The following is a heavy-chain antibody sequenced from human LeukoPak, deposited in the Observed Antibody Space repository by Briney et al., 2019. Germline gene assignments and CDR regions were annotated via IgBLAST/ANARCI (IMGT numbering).Heavy chain of an antibody. CDR3: AKVLTAAGLDL. D-gene: IGHD6-25*01. CDR1: GGSMSDSIT. V-gene: IGHV4/OR15-8*01. CDR2: IHDDGRA. J-gene: IGHJ5*02. Sequence: SETLSLTCSVSGGSMSDSITWGWVRQPPGKGLEWLANIHDDGRAAPNPSLRSRLTISQDRSKNQFSLKVSSVTAADTAFYYCAKVLTAAGLDLWGQGILVTVSS.